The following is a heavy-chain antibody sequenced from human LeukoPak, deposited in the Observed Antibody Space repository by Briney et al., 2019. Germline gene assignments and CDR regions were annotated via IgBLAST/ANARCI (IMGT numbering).Heavy chain of an antibody. CDR3: ARVRRETLDY. J-gene: IGHJ4*02. CDR2: INHSGST. CDR1: GGSFSSYY. Sequence: SETLSLTCAVYGGSFSSYYWSWIRQPPGKGLEWIGEINHSGSTNYNPSLKSRVTISVDTSTNQFSLKLSSVTAADTAVYYCARVRRETLDYWGQGTLVTVSS. V-gene: IGHV4-34*01.